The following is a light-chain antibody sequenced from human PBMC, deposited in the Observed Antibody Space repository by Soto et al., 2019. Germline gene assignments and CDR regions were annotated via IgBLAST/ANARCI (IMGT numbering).Light chain of an antibody. J-gene: IGKJ4*01. Sequence: DIVMTQSPATLSVAPGEIATFSCRSSQGVSRKLAWYQHKPGQAPRLLISGASTGATGIPARFSGSGSGTEFTLTISSLQSEDCEIYYCQQYHTWPITFGGGTKVDIK. CDR1: QGVSRK. CDR2: GAS. V-gene: IGKV3-15*01. CDR3: QQYHTWPIT.